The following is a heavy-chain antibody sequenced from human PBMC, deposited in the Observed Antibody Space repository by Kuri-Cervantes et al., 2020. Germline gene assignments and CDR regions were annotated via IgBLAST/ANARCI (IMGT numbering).Heavy chain of an antibody. J-gene: IGHJ6*02. CDR1: GFTVSSNY. CDR2: IYSGGST. CDR3: ARDSEYFDWLLPAGYYYGMDV. Sequence: ETLSLTCAASGFTVSSNYMSWVRQAPGKGLEWVSVIYSGGSTYYADSVKGRFTISRDNSKNTLYLQMNSLRAEDTAVYYCARDSEYFDWLLPAGYYYGMDVWGQGTTVTVSS. V-gene: IGHV3-66*01. D-gene: IGHD3-9*01.